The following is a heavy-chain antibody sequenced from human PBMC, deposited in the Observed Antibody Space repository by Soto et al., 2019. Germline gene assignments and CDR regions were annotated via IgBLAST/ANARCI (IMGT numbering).Heavy chain of an antibody. J-gene: IGHJ4*02. V-gene: IGHV4-30-4*01. CDR1: GGSISSGDYY. D-gene: IGHD6-19*01. CDR2: IYYSGST. CDR3: ARSPQPQWLVKAYYFDY. Sequence: SETLSLTCTVSGGSISSGDYYWSWIRQPPGKGLEWIGYIYYSGSTYYNPSLKSRVTISVDTSKNQFSLKLSSVTAADTAVYYCARSPQPQWLVKAYYFDYWGQGTLVTVSS.